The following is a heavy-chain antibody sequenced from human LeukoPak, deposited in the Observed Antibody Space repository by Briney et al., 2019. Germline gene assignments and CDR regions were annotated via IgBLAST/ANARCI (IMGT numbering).Heavy chain of an antibody. CDR1: GFTFSSYS. J-gene: IGHJ6*03. Sequence: GGSLRLSCAASGFTFSSYSMNWVRQAPGKGLEWVASIISISSHIYYADSGKGRFTISRDNAKNALYLQMNSLRAEDTAVYYCARTRAPSNGRVLYYMDGWGKGTTVTVSS. CDR3: ARTRAPSNGRVLYYMDG. CDR2: IISISSHI. D-gene: IGHD2-2*01. V-gene: IGHV3-21*01.